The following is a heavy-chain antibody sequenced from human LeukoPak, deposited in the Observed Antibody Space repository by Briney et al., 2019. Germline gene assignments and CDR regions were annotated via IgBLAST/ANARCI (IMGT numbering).Heavy chain of an antibody. Sequence: GGSLRLSCAASGFTVSSYFMSWVRQAPGKGLEWVSVIYIGGSTYYADSVKGRFTISRDNSKNTLYLQMNSLRAEDTAVYYCAREAGRSWYIMDVWGQGTTVTVS. D-gene: IGHD6-13*01. CDR3: AREAGRSWYIMDV. V-gene: IGHV3-66*01. CDR2: IYIGGST. CDR1: GFTVSSYF. J-gene: IGHJ6*02.